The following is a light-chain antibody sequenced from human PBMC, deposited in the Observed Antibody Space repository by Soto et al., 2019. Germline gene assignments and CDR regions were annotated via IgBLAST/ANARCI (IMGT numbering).Light chain of an antibody. CDR1: ESLFGF. V-gene: IGKV3-15*01. J-gene: IGKJ2*01. CDR3: QSYNDWPFA. Sequence: DIVLTQSPATLSVSPGDTVTLSCRASESLFGFLAWYQQKPGQAPRLLMYGVSTRATGIQARFSGGGSATDFSLTISSLQSEDSAFYFCQSYNDWPFASGLGTRLEI. CDR2: GVS.